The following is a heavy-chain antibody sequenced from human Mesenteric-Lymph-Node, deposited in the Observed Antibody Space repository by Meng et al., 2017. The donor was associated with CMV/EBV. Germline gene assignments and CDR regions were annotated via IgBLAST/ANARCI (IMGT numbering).Heavy chain of an antibody. J-gene: IGHJ5*02. CDR2: ISTYNGNS. CDR3: ARVKDIVVVPAANNWFDP. CDR1: GGTFKSKV. Sequence: ASVKVSCKTSGGTFKSKVFTWVRQAPGQGLEWMGWISTYNGNSNYAQNLQGRVTMTTDTSTSTAYMELRSLRSDDTAVYYCARVKDIVVVPAANNWFDPWGQGTLVTVSS. V-gene: IGHV1-18*01. D-gene: IGHD2-2*01.